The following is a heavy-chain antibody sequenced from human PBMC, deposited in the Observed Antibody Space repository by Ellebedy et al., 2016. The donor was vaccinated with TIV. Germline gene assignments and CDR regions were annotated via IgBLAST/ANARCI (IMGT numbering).Heavy chain of an antibody. CDR2: IIPIFGTA. J-gene: IGHJ5*02. CDR3: ARERRNWFDP. CDR1: GGTFNSYP. V-gene: IGHV1-69*13. Sequence: AASVKVSCKASGGTFNSYPLSWVRQAPGQGLEWMGGIIPIFGTAYYAQKFQGRVTITADESTSTAYMELSSLRSEDTAVYYCARERRNWFDPWGQGTLVTVSS.